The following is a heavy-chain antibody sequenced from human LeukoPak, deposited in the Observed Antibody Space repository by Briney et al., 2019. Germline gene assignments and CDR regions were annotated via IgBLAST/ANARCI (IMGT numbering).Heavy chain of an antibody. CDR2: ISSSGSTI. CDR1: GFTFSSYE. Sequence: QPGGSLRLSCAASGFTFSSYEMNWVRQAPGKGLEWVSYISSSGSTIYYADSVKGRFTISRDNAKSSLYLQMNSLRAEDTAVYYCARGYSSSWSDAFDIWGQGTMVTVSS. V-gene: IGHV3-48*03. J-gene: IGHJ3*02. CDR3: ARGYSSSWSDAFDI. D-gene: IGHD6-13*01.